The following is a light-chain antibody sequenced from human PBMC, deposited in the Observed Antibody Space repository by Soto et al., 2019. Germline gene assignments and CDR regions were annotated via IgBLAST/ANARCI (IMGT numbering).Light chain of an antibody. CDR2: WAS. Sequence: DIVMTQSPDSLAVSLGERATINCKSSQSVLYSSNNKNYLAWYHQKPGQPPKLLIYWASTRESGVPDRFSGNGSGTDFTLTISSLQAEDVAVYYCQQYYSTPLTFGGGTKVEIK. V-gene: IGKV4-1*01. CDR1: QSVLYSSNNKNY. J-gene: IGKJ4*01. CDR3: QQYYSTPLT.